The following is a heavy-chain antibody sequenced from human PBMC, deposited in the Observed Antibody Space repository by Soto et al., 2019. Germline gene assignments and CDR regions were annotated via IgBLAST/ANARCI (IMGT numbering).Heavy chain of an antibody. Sequence: EVQLLESGGGLVQPGGSLRLSCAASGFTFSSYAMSWVRQAPGKGLEWVSAISGSGGSTYYADSVKGRFTISRDNSENTLYLQMNSLRAEDTAVYYCAKDEGGLAAAGKGDFDYWGQGTLVTVSS. CDR3: AKDEGGLAAAGKGDFDY. D-gene: IGHD6-13*01. CDR1: GFTFSSYA. V-gene: IGHV3-23*01. CDR2: ISGSGGST. J-gene: IGHJ4*02.